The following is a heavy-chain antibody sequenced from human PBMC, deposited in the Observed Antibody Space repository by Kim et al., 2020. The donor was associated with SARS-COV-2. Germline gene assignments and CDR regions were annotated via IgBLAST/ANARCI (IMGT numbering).Heavy chain of an antibody. CDR3: AKEPSYSYGYPYYFDY. Sequence: GGSLRLSCAASGFTFSSYAMSWVRQAPGKGLEWVSAISGSGGSTYYADSVKGRFTISRDNSKNTLYLQMNSLRAEDTAVYYCAKEPSYSYGYPYYFDYWGQGTLVTVSS. CDR2: ISGSGGST. V-gene: IGHV3-23*01. J-gene: IGHJ4*02. CDR1: GFTFSSYA. D-gene: IGHD5-18*01.